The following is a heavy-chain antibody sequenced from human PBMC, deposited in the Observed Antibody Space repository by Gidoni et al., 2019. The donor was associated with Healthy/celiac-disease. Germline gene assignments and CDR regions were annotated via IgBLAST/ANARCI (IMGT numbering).Heavy chain of an antibody. J-gene: IGHJ6*02. Sequence: EVQLVESGGGLVKPGGSLRLSCAASGFTLSSYSMNWVRQAPGKGLEWVSSISSSRSYIYYAESVKSRFTISRDNAKNSLYLQMNSLRAEDKAVYYCARDTSSYYYYGMDVWGQGTTVTVSS. CDR2: ISSSRSYI. V-gene: IGHV3-21*01. CDR3: ARDTSSYYYYGMDV. CDR1: GFTLSSYS. D-gene: IGHD2-2*01.